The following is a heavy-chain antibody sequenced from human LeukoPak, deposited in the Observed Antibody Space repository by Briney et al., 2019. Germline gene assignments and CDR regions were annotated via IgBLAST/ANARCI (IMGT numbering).Heavy chain of an antibody. CDR2: ISAYNGNT. D-gene: IGHD6-13*01. Sequence: ASVKVSCKASGGTFSSYAISWVRQAPGQGLEWMGWISAYNGNTNYAQKLQGRVTMTTDTSTSTAYMELRSLRSDDTAVYYCAREGSDSSSWYPQGWFDPWGQGTLVTVSS. CDR3: AREGSDSSSWYPQGWFDP. CDR1: GGTFSSYA. J-gene: IGHJ5*02. V-gene: IGHV1-18*01.